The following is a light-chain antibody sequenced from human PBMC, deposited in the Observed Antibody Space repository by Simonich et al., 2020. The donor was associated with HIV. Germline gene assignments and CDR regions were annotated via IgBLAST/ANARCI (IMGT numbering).Light chain of an antibody. Sequence: DIHMTHSPSTLSASVGDRVTITCRASQSISSWLAWYQQKPGKAPKLLIYKASSLESGVPSRFSGSGSGTEFTLTISSLQPDDFATYYCQQYNSHSLTFGGGTKVEIK. CDR1: QSISSW. J-gene: IGKJ4*01. V-gene: IGKV1-5*03. CDR2: KAS. CDR3: QQYNSHSLT.